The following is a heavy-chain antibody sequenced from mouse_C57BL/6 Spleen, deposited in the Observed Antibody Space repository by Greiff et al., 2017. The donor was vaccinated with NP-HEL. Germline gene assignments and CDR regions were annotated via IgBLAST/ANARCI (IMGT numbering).Heavy chain of an antibody. J-gene: IGHJ2*01. CDR2: IYIGNGYT. Sequence: EVKLQESGAELVRPGSSVKMSCKTSGYTFTSYGINWVKQRPGQGLEWIGYIYIGNGYTAYHEKFTGKATLTSDTSSSTAYMQLNSLTSEDAAIYFCATSIARVTYFDYWGQGSTLTVSS. CDR1: GYTFTSYG. CDR3: ATSIARVTYFDY. V-gene: IGHV1-58*01. D-gene: IGHD2-13*01.